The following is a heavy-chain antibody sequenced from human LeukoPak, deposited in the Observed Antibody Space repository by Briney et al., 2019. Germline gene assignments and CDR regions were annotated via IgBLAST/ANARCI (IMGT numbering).Heavy chain of an antibody. CDR1: GFTFSSYW. CDR3: ARATYYYGSSSQPQRY. D-gene: IGHD3-10*01. Sequence: GGSLRLSCAASGFTFSSYWMSWVRQAPGKGLEWVANIKQDGSEKYYVDSVKGRSTISRDNAKNSLYLQMNSLRAEDTAVYYCARATYYYGSSSQPQRYWGQGTLVTVSS. J-gene: IGHJ4*02. CDR2: IKQDGSEK. V-gene: IGHV3-7*01.